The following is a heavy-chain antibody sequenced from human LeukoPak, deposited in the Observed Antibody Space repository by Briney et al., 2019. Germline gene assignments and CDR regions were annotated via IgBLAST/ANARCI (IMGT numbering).Heavy chain of an antibody. CDR3: ARARPQFDY. Sequence: SETLSLTCTVSGDSISSTHWGWIRQPAGKGLEWIGRIYTNGGTDYNPSLKSRVTISRDTSKNQFSLQLTSVTAADTAVYYCARARPQFDYWGQGTLVTVSS. CDR2: IYTNGGT. CDR1: GDSISSTH. J-gene: IGHJ4*02. V-gene: IGHV4-4*07. D-gene: IGHD5-24*01.